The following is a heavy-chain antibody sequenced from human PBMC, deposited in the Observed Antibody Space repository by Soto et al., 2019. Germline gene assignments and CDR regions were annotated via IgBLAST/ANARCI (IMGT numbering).Heavy chain of an antibody. V-gene: IGHV3-23*01. J-gene: IGHJ5*02. CDR3: ARALLWFGESRFDP. CDR1: GFTFSSYA. D-gene: IGHD3-10*01. CDR2: ISGSGGST. Sequence: GGSLRLSCAASGFTFSSYAMSWVRQAPGKGLEWVSAISGSGGSTYYADSVKGRFTISRDNSKNTLYLQMNSLRAEDTAVYYCARALLWFGESRFDPWGQGTLVTVSS.